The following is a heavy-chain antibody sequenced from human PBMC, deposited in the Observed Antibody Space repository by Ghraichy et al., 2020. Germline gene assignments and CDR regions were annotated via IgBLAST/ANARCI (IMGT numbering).Heavy chain of an antibody. V-gene: IGHV3-23*01. CDR1: GFTFGSYG. CDR3: AYYCTSGTSCYLVDV. D-gene: IGHD2-8*01. Sequence: GGSLRLSCSASGFTFGSYGMSWVRQAPGKGLEWVSSIHIGGYTFYADSVRGRFTISRDNSENTLHLQMSSLRAEDTAVYYCAYYCTSGTSCYLVDVWGQGTTVTVSS. CDR2: IHIGGYT. J-gene: IGHJ6*02.